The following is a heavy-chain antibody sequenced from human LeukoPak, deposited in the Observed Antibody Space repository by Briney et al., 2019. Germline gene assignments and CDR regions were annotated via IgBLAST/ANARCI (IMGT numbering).Heavy chain of an antibody. V-gene: IGHV3-23*01. CDR1: GFTFNTYG. Sequence: PGGSLRLSCAASGFTFNTYGMSWVRQAPGKGLEWVSAISGSGGSTYYADSVKGRFTISRDNSKNTLYLQMNSLRAEDTAVYYCAKDIGGQYSSGSYYFDYWGQGTLVTVSS. J-gene: IGHJ4*02. CDR3: AKDIGGQYSSGSYYFDY. CDR2: ISGSGGST. D-gene: IGHD6-19*01.